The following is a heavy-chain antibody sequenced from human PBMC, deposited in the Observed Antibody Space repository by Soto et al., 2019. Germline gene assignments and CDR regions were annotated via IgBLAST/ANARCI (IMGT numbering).Heavy chain of an antibody. V-gene: IGHV4-34*01. Sequence: QVQLQQWGAGLLKPSETLSLTCAVYGGSFSGYYWSWIRQPPGKGLEWIGEINHSGSTNYNPSLKLRFTISVDTSKNHFSLKLISVTAADPAVYYCAGVGGNSAGCFDPWGQGTLVTVSS. D-gene: IGHD2-21*02. CDR3: AGVGGNSAGCFDP. J-gene: IGHJ5*02. CDR2: INHSGST. CDR1: GGSFSGYY.